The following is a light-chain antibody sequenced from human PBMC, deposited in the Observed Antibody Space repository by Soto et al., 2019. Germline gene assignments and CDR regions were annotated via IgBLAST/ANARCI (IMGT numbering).Light chain of an antibody. V-gene: IGLV2-23*01. CDR3: CSYAGSSTG. Sequence: QSALTQPASVSGSPGQSITISCTGTSSDVGSYNLVSWYQQHPGKAPKLMIYEGSKRPSGVSNRFSGSKSGNTASLTISGLQAEDEADYYGCSYAGSSTGVGGGTKLTVL. CDR2: EGS. CDR1: SSDVGSYNL. J-gene: IGLJ2*01.